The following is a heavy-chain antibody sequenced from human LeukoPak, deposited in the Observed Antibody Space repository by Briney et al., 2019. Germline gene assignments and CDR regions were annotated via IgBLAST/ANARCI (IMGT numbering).Heavy chain of an antibody. Sequence: GGSLRLSCATSGFTFSNAWMNWVRQAPGKGLEWVGRIRSNSDSGTIDYAAPVKGRFTLSRDDSKTTLYLQMNSLQTEDTAVYYCATDFYDSTWGQGTLVTVSS. CDR3: ATDFYDST. CDR2: IRSNSDSGTI. CDR1: GFTFSNAW. D-gene: IGHD3-22*01. J-gene: IGHJ5*02. V-gene: IGHV3-15*07.